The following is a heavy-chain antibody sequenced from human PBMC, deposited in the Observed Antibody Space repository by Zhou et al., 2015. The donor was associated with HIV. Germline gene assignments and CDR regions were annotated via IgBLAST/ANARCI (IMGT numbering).Heavy chain of an antibody. CDR2: IIPILRIP. CDR3: ARDRGGAARPGWRYFDV. J-gene: IGHJ2*01. V-gene: IGHV1-69*04. D-gene: IGHD6-6*01. CDR1: GGPFNSYS. Sequence: QVQLVQSGAEVKKPGSSVKVSCKASGGPFNSYSINWVRQAPGHALEWMGGIIPILRIPNYAETLQGRVTITADTSTNTVYMELSSLRSEDTAVYYCARDRGGAARPGWRYFDVWGRGSLVSVS.